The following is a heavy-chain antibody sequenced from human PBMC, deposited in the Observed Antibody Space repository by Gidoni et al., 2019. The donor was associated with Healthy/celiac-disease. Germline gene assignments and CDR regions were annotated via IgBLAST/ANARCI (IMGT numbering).Heavy chain of an antibody. J-gene: IGHJ4*02. Sequence: QLQLQESGPGLVKPSETLSLTCTVSGGSISSSSYYWGWIRQPPGKGLEWIGSIYYSGSTYYNPSLKSRVTISVDTSKNQFSLKLSSVTAADTAVYYCARHEGYSSSWYSPRKFDYWGQGTLVTVSS. CDR1: GGSISSSSYY. CDR3: ARHEGYSSSWYSPRKFDY. V-gene: IGHV4-39*01. D-gene: IGHD6-13*01. CDR2: IYYSGST.